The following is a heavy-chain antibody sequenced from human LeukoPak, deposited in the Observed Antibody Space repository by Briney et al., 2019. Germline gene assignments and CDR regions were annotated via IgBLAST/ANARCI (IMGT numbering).Heavy chain of an antibody. D-gene: IGHD1/OR15-1a*01. CDR2: IYYSGST. V-gene: IGHV4-39*02. Sequence: TSETLSLTCTVSGGSISSSSYYWGWIRQPPGKGLEWIGSIYYSGSTYYNPSLKSRVTITVDTSKNQFSLQLNSVTPEDTAVYYCARESIRWNRVREDAFDIWGQGTMVTVSS. CDR3: ARESIRWNRVREDAFDI. CDR1: GGSISSSSYY. J-gene: IGHJ3*02.